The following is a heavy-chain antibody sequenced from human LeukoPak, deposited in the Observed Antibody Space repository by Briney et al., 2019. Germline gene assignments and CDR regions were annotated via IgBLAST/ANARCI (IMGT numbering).Heavy chain of an antibody. Sequence: PSETLSLTCTVSGGSISSSSYYWGWIRQPPGKGLEWIGSIYYSGSTYYNPSLKSRVTISVDTSKNQFSLKLSSVTAADTAVYYCARDPGDGYYGSGRILSDYWGQGTLVTVSS. CDR1: GGSISSSSYY. D-gene: IGHD3-10*01. CDR2: IYYSGST. J-gene: IGHJ4*02. V-gene: IGHV4-39*07. CDR3: ARDPGDGYYGSGRILSDY.